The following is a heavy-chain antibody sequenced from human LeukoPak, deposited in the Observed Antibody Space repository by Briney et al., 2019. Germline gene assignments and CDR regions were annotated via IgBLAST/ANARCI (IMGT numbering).Heavy chain of an antibody. Sequence: GASVKVSCKASGYTFTSYAMHWVRQAPGQRLEWMGWINAGNGNTKYSQKFQGRVTITRDTSASTAYMELSSLRSEDTAVYYCASTLLRYSSSGAEGDYWGQGTLVTVSS. V-gene: IGHV1-3*01. CDR2: INAGNGNT. J-gene: IGHJ4*02. D-gene: IGHD6-6*01. CDR3: ASTLLRYSSSGAEGDY. CDR1: GYTFTSYA.